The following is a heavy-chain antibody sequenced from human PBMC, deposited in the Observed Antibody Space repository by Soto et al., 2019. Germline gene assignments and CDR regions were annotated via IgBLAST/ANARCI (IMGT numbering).Heavy chain of an antibody. D-gene: IGHD3-10*01. J-gene: IGHJ5*02. V-gene: IGHV4-59*01. CDR3: ARDAGTRGWFDP. CDR1: GGSISSYY. CDR2: IYNSGST. Sequence: SETLSLTCTVSGGSISSYYWSWIRQPPGKGLEWIGYIYNSGSTNYNPSLKSRVAISVDTSKNQFSLKLTSVTAADTAVYFCARDAGTRGWFDPWGQGTPVTVSS.